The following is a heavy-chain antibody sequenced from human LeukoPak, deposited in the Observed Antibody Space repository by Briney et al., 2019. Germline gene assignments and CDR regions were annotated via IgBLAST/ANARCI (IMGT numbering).Heavy chain of an antibody. V-gene: IGHV3-53*01. CDR3: AKEWLVEKGGYYYGMDV. Sequence: GGSLRLSCAASGFTVSSNYMSWVRQAPGKGLEWVSVIYSGGSTYYADSVKGRFTISRDNSKNTLYLQMNSLRAEDTAVYYCAKEWLVEKGGYYYGMDVWGQGTTVTVSS. J-gene: IGHJ6*02. CDR1: GFTVSSNY. D-gene: IGHD3-22*01. CDR2: IYSGGST.